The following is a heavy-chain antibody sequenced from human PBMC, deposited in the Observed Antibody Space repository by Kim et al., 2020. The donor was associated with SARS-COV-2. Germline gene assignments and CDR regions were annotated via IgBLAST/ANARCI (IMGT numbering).Heavy chain of an antibody. CDR1: GDSITSYY. CDR3: ARANKYSTSFMYAFDI. J-gene: IGHJ3*02. CDR2: VYYSGST. V-gene: IGHV4-59*13. Sequence: SETLSLTCTVSGDSITSYYWSWVRQPPGKGLEWIGYVYYSGSTNYNPSLKSRVAISVDTSKNQFSLRLSSVTAADTAMYYCARANKYSTSFMYAFDIWGQGTMVTVSS. D-gene: IGHD6-13*01.